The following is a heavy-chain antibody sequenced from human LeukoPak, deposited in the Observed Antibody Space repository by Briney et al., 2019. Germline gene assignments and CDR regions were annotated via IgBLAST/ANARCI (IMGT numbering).Heavy chain of an antibody. CDR1: GFTFSSYS. J-gene: IGHJ4*02. D-gene: IGHD3-3*01. V-gene: IGHV3-21*01. Sequence: GGSLRLSCAASGFTFSSYSMNWVRQAPGKGLEWVSSITGSSSYIHYADSVKGRFTISRDNAKNSLYLQMNSLRVEDTAVYFCAKISGSRLGVVIVRDVDYWGQGTLVTVSS. CDR3: AKISGSRLGVVIVRDVDY. CDR2: ITGSSSYI.